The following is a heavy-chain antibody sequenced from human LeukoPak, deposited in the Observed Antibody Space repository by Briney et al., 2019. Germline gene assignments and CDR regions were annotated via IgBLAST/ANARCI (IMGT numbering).Heavy chain of an antibody. CDR3: AKVAGAYSSGY. CDR1: GFTFSDHY. Sequence: GGSLRLSCAASGFTFSDHYMDWVRQAPGKGLEWVGRSRNKANSYTTEYAASVKGRFTISRDDSTTSLYPQMNSLKTEDTAVYYCAKVAGAYSSGYWGQGTPVTVSS. V-gene: IGHV3-72*01. D-gene: IGHD4-11*01. CDR2: SRNKANSYTT. J-gene: IGHJ4*02.